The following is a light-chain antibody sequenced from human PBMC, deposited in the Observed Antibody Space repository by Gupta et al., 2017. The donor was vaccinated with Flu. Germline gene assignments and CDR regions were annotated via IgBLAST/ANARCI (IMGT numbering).Light chain of an antibody. CDR3: QQYNSDST. V-gene: IGKV1-5*03. CDR1: QRVSTW. CDR2: KAS. J-gene: IGKJ3*01. Sequence: DIQMTHSPCTLSASVGHRLTITCQTIQRVSTWLAWYQQKAGQAPKLLIYKASTRETGVPYRFSGSGSGTEFTLTISSLQPDDFAVYYCQQYNSDSTFGPGTKVEMK.